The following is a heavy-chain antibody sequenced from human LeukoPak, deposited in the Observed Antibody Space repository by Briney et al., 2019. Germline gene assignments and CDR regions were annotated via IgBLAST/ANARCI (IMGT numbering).Heavy chain of an antibody. V-gene: IGHV3-48*03. CDR2: ISSSGRNI. Sequence: PGGSLRLSCSASGFTFSRYAMHWVRQAPGKGLEWVSYISSSGRNIYYADSVKGRFTISRDNAKNSLYLQMNSLRAEDTAVYYCARDLVQLWSKDFWGQGTLVTVSS. CDR1: GFTFSRYA. CDR3: ARDLVQLWSKDF. J-gene: IGHJ4*02. D-gene: IGHD5-18*01.